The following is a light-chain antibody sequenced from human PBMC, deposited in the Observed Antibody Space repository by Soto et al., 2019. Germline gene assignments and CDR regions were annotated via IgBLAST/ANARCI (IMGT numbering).Light chain of an antibody. Sequence: QSALTQPPSASGSPGQSVTISCTGTSSDVGGYNYVSWYQQHPGKAPKLMISEVGKRPSGVPDRFSGSKSGNTASLTVSGLQAEDEADYYCSSFAGNNNLVFGGGTKLNVL. CDR2: EVG. CDR3: SSFAGNNNLV. V-gene: IGLV2-8*01. CDR1: SSDVGGYNY. J-gene: IGLJ2*01.